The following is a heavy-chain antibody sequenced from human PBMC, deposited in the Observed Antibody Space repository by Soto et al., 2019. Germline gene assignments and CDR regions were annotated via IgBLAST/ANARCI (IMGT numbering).Heavy chain of an antibody. V-gene: IGHV3-48*02. Sequence: SGGSLRLSCAASGFTFSSYSMNWVRQAPGKGLEWVSYISSSSSTIYYADSVKGRFTISRDNAKNSLYLQMNSLRDEDTAVYYCARDGVLWFGELKSYGMDVWGQGTAVTVSS. CDR2: ISSSSSTI. J-gene: IGHJ6*02. D-gene: IGHD3-10*01. CDR1: GFTFSSYS. CDR3: ARDGVLWFGELKSYGMDV.